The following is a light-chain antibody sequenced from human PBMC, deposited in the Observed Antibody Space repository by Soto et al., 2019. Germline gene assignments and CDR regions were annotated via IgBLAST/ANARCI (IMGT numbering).Light chain of an antibody. CDR2: AAS. CDR1: QGINNY. V-gene: IGKV1-9*01. J-gene: IGKJ4*01. CDR3: QHLNTYLT. Sequence: DIQLTQSPSFLSASVGDRVTITCRASQGINNYLAWYQQKPGKAPKLLNYAASTLQSGVPSRFSGSGSGTEFTLPISSLHPEDFASYYCQHLNTYLTFGGGTKVEIK.